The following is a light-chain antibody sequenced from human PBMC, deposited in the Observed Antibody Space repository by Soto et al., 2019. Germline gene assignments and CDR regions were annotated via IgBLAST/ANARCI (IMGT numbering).Light chain of an antibody. Sequence: DIRLTQSPASLSASVGDRVSITCRTSRSISRYLNWYQQKLGKAPKLLIYGASTLQGGVPSRFSGSGSGTDFTLTVCGLQPEDFATYYCQESYSSPYFFGQGTKLEMK. V-gene: IGKV1-39*01. CDR1: RSISRY. CDR3: QESYSSPYF. J-gene: IGKJ2*01. CDR2: GAS.